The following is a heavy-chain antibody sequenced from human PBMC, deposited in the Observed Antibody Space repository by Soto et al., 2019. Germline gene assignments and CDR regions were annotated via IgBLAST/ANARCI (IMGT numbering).Heavy chain of an antibody. D-gene: IGHD3-3*01. CDR3: ARGGFWSAYGSWYFDL. CDR1: GGSVSSGSYY. Sequence: PSETLSLTCTVSGGSVSSGSYYWSWIRQPPGKGLEWIGYMYDSGSTNYNPSLKSRVIISVDTSKNQFSLKLSSVTAADTAMYYCARGGFWSAYGSWYFDLWGRGTLVTVSS. CDR2: MYDSGST. J-gene: IGHJ2*01. V-gene: IGHV4-61*01.